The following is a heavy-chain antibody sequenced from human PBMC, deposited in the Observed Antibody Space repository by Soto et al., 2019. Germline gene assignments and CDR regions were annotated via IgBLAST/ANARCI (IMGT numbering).Heavy chain of an antibody. J-gene: IGHJ6*02. CDR1: GITFSNYE. CDR2: ISSSGGTT. V-gene: IGHV3-48*03. D-gene: IGHD2-15*01. Sequence: LSCAASGITFSNYEMDWVRQAPGKGLEWVSYISSSGGTTYYAGSVKGRFTISRDNAKSSLYLQMYSLRAEDTAVYYCARYCSGGTCNDGNMDVWGQGTTVTVSS. CDR3: ARYCSGGTCNDGNMDV.